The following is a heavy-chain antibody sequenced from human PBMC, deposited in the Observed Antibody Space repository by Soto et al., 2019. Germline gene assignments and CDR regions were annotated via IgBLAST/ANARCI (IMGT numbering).Heavy chain of an antibody. Sequence: QVQLQESGPGLVKPSETLSLTCTVSGGSISSYYWSWIRQPPGKGLEWIGYIYYSGSTNYNPSLKRRYTISVDTSKNQFALKLSAGPAADTGVYYFARGGYYDRRGCVWRFVYWGQGTLGTVSS. CDR1: GGSISSYY. V-gene: IGHV4-59*01. CDR3: ARGGYYDRRGCVWRFVY. J-gene: IGHJ4*02. D-gene: IGHD3-22*01. CDR2: IYYSGST.